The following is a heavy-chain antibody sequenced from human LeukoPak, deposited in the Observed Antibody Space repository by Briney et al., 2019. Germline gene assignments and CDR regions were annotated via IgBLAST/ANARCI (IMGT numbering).Heavy chain of an antibody. D-gene: IGHD4-17*01. CDR2: IYYTGST. CDR3: ARDYGDFRY. V-gene: IGHV4-39*02. J-gene: IGHJ4*02. Sequence: SETLSLTCTVSGGSISSSSYYWGWIRQPPGKGLEWIGNIYYTGSTYYNPSLKSRVTISVETSKNQFSLKLTSVTAADTAVYYCARDYGDFRYWGQGTPVTVSS. CDR1: GGSISSSSYY.